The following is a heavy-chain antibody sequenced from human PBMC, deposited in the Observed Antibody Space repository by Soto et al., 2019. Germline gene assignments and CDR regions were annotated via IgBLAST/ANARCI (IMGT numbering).Heavy chain of an antibody. V-gene: IGHV3-74*03. Sequence: EVQLVESGGGLVQPGESLRLSCAASGFTFSYYWMHWVRQTPGKGLLWVTHIHNDGSRTTYADSVKGRFTISRDNARNTVYLQMNSLRDDDTAVYYFARGDRGGFDLWGQGTAVTVSS. CDR1: GFTFSYYW. D-gene: IGHD3-16*01. CDR3: ARGDRGGFDL. J-gene: IGHJ3*01. CDR2: IHNDGSRT.